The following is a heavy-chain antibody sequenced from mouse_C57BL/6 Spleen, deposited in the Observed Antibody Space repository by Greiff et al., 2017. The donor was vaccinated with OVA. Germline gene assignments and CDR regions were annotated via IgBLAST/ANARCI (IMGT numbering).Heavy chain of an antibody. CDR1: GYTFTSYG. D-gene: IGHD1-3*01. CDR2: IYPRSGNT. J-gene: IGHJ2*01. V-gene: IGHV1-81*01. CDR3: AIIYQRGGFDY. Sequence: QVQLQQSGAELARPGASVKLSCKASGYTFTSYGISWVKQRPGQGLEWIGEIYPRSGNTYYNEKFKGKATLTADKSSSTAYMELRSLTSEDSAVYFCAIIYQRGGFDYWGQGTTLTVSS.